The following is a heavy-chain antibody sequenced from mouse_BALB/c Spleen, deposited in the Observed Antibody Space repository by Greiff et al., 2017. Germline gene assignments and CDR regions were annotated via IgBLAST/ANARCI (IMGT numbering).Heavy chain of an antibody. CDR3: ARQDYSYFDY. V-gene: IGHV5-12-1*01. D-gene: IGHD1-1*01. CDR1: GFAFSSYD. J-gene: IGHJ2*01. CDR2: ISSGGGST. Sequence: EVQLQESGGGLVKPGGSLKLSCAASGFAFSSYDMSWVRQTPEKRLEWVAYISSGGGSTYYPDTVTGRFTIARDNAKNTLYLQMSSLKSEDTAMYYCARQDYSYFDYWGQGTTLTVSS.